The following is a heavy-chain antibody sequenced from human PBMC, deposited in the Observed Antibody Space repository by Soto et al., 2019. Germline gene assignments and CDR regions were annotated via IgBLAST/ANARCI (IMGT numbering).Heavy chain of an antibody. J-gene: IGHJ4*02. D-gene: IGHD3-16*01. CDR3: AGPFKPPMGGGDY. V-gene: IGHV3-23*01. CDR1: GFTFSSYA. Sequence: EVQLLESGGGLVQPGGSLRLSCAASGFTFSSYAMSWVRQAPGKGLEWVSAISGSGGSTYYADSVKGRFTISRDNSKNPVLPQKNSPGAGDTGVYYFAGPFKPPMGGGDYWGQGTLVTVSS. CDR2: ISGSGGST.